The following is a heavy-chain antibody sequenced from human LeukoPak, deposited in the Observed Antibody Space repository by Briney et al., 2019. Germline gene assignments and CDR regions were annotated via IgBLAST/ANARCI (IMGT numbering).Heavy chain of an antibody. CDR3: ARGPPSGSYSLPFDY. D-gene: IGHD1-26*01. CDR1: GGSISSYY. CDR2: IYTSGST. Sequence: SETLSLTCTVSGGSISSYYWSWIRQPAGKGLEWIGRIYTSGSTNYNPSLKSRVTMSVDTSKNQFSLRLSSVTAADTAVYYCARGPPSGSYSLPFDYWGQGTLVTVSS. V-gene: IGHV4-4*07. J-gene: IGHJ4*02.